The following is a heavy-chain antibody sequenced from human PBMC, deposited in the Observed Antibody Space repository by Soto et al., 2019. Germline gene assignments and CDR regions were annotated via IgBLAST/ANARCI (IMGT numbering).Heavy chain of an antibody. J-gene: IGHJ6*02. Sequence: QVQLVQSGAEVKMPGSSVKVSCKASGGTFSSYAISWVRQAPGQGLEWMGGIIPIFGTANYAQKFQGRVTITADESTSTAYMELSSLRSEDTAVYYCARDSGSSIAARKGMDVWGQGTTVTVSS. D-gene: IGHD6-6*01. CDR3: ARDSGSSIAARKGMDV. CDR1: GGTFSSYA. CDR2: IIPIFGTA. V-gene: IGHV1-69*01.